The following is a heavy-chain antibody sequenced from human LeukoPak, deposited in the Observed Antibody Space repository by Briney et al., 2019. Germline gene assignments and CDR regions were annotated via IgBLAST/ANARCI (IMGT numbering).Heavy chain of an antibody. D-gene: IGHD3-10*01. Sequence: GASVKVSCKTSGYTFTSYGVSWVRQAPGQGLEWMGWISVYNGNTIYAEKLQGRVTVTTDTSTTTAYMELRSLRSDDTAVYYCARAQTTGFGGSIDYWGQGTLVTVSS. CDR3: ARAQTTGFGGSIDY. CDR2: ISVYNGNT. V-gene: IGHV1-18*01. J-gene: IGHJ4*02. CDR1: GYTFTSYG.